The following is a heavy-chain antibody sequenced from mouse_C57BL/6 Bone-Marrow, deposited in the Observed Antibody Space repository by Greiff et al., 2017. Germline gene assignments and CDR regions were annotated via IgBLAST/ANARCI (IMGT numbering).Heavy chain of an antibody. D-gene: IGHD1-1*01. CDR1: GYAFTNYL. CDR3: ATHYYYGSSYEDY. V-gene: IGHV1-54*01. Sequence: QVQLQQSGAELVRPGTSVKVSCKASGYAFTNYLIEWVKQRPGQGLEWIGVINPGSGGTNYNEKFKGKATLTADKSSSTAYMQLSSLTSEASAVYFCATHYYYGSSYEDYWGQGTTLTVSS. CDR2: INPGSGGT. J-gene: IGHJ2*01.